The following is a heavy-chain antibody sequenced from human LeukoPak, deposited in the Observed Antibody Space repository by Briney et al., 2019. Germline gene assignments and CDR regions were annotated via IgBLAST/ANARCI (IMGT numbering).Heavy chain of an antibody. CDR1: GDSW. J-gene: IGHJ4*02. CDR3: ARGGGVIMKC. V-gene: IGHV3-74*01. CDR2: IKTDGSST. D-gene: IGHD3-10*01. Sequence: GGSLRLSCAGSGDSWMHWVRQVPGKGLVWVSRIKTDGSSTSYADSVKGRFTISNDNAENTLYLQMNSLRAEDTAVYYCARGGGVIMKCWGQGTLVTVSS.